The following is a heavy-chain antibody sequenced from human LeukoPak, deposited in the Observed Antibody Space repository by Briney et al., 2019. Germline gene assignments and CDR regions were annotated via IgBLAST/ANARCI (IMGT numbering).Heavy chain of an antibody. J-gene: IGHJ6*02. D-gene: IGHD6-6*01. V-gene: IGHV4-61*02. CDR2: IYTSGGT. CDR1: GGSISSGSYY. Sequence: PSETLSLTCTVSGGSISSGSYYWSWIRQPAGKGLEWIGRIYTSGGTNYNPSLKSRVTISVDTSENQFSLKLSSVTAADTAVYYCARGSLGAAARPGNYYYYGMDVWGQGTTVTVSS. CDR3: ARGSLGAAARPGNYYYYGMDV.